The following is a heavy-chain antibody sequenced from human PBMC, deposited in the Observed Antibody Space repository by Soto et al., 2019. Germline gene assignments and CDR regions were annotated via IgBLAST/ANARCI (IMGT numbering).Heavy chain of an antibody. D-gene: IGHD5-18*01. CDR2: INPNSGGT. J-gene: IGHJ6*02. CDR1: GYTFTGYY. CDR3: ARDPVDTAMVTEYYYHYGMDV. Sequence: ASVKVSCKASGYTFTGYYMHWVRQAPGQGLEWMGWINPNSGGTNYAQKFQGWVTMTRDTSISTAYMELSRLRSDDTAVYYCARDPVDTAMVTEYYYHYGMDVWGQGTTVTVSS. V-gene: IGHV1-2*04.